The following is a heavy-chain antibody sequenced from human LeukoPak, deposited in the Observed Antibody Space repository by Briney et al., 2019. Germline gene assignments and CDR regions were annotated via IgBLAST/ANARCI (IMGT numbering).Heavy chain of an antibody. J-gene: IGHJ5*02. Sequence: SQTLSLTCTVSGGSISSGDYYWSWIRQPPGRGLEWIGYIYYSGSTYYNPSLKSRVTISVDTSKNQFSLKLSSVTAEDTAVYYCAREDDSGDITNDWFHLWGQGTLVTVSS. V-gene: IGHV4-30-4*01. CDR3: AREDDSGDITNDWFHL. CDR1: GGSISSGDYY. D-gene: IGHD1-26*01. CDR2: IYYSGST.